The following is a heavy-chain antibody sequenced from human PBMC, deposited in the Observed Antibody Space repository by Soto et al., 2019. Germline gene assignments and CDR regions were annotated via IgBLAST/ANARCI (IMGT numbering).Heavy chain of an antibody. V-gene: IGHV3-30-3*01. CDR2: ISYDGNTE. D-gene: IGHD1-26*01. CDR3: ARDGYSGRSDGFDI. J-gene: IGHJ3*02. CDR1: GFTFSAYT. Sequence: QVQLVESGGGVVQPGRSLRLSCAASGFTFSAYTMHWVRQPPGKGLEWVAVISYDGNTERDTDPVKGRFTVSRDNSKSTLYLQMNSLKSEDTAVYYCARDGYSGRSDGFDIWGQGTMVTVSS.